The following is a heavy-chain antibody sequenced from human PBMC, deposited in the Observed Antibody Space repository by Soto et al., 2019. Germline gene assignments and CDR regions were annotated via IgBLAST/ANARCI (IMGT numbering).Heavy chain of an antibody. J-gene: IGHJ6*02. CDR2: MLSGGRT. V-gene: IGHV3-53*01. CDR3: ARDPGHGLDV. CDR1: GFNVSHNY. Sequence: EVQLVESGGGLIQPGGSLRISCAASGFNVSHNYMSWVRQPPGKGLEWVAIMLSGGRTYYADSVKGRFTISRDNSNNTLYFQMHSLRAEDTAVYYCARDPGHGLDVWGQGTTVIVSS. D-gene: IGHD1-1*01.